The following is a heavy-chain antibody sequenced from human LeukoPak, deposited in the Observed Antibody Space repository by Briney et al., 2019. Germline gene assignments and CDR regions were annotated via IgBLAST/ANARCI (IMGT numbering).Heavy chain of an antibody. J-gene: IGHJ2*01. CDR2: IYHSGST. D-gene: IGHD5-24*01. V-gene: IGHV4-30-2*01. Sequence: SETLSLTCAVSGGSISSGGYSWSWIRQPPGKGLEWIGYIYHSGSTYYNPSPKSRVTISVDRSKNQFSLKLTSVTAADTTVYYCARGWLQFYWYFDLWGRGTLVTVSS. CDR3: ARGWLQFYWYFDL. CDR1: GGSISSGGYS.